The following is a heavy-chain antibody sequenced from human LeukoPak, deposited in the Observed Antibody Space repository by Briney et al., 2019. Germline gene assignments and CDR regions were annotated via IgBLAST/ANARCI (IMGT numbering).Heavy chain of an antibody. CDR1: GGSISSSSYY. Sequence: KPSETLSFTGTVSGGSISSSSYYWGWIRQPPGKGLEWIGSIYYSGSTYYNPSLKTRVTISVDTSKNQFSLKLSSVTAADTAVYYCARQELRFLEWPGWFDPWGQGTLVTVSS. CDR2: IYYSGST. D-gene: IGHD3-3*01. J-gene: IGHJ5*02. CDR3: ARQELRFLEWPGWFDP. V-gene: IGHV4-39*01.